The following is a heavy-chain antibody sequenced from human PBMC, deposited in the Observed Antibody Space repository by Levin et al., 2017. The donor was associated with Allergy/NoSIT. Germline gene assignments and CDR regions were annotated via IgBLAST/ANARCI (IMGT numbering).Heavy chain of an antibody. J-gene: IGHJ4*02. CDR1: GFTFSDYY. Sequence: GESLKISCAASGFTFSDYYMSWIRQAPGKGLEWVSYISSSGSTIYYADSVKGRFTISRDNAKNSLYLQMNSLRAEDTAVYYCARYYDFWSGYYIDYWGQGTLVTVSS. V-gene: IGHV3-11*01. CDR3: ARYYDFWSGYYIDY. CDR2: ISSSGSTI. D-gene: IGHD3-3*01.